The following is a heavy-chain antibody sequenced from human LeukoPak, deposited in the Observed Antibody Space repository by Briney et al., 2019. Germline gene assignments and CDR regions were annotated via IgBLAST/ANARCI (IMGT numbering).Heavy chain of an antibody. V-gene: IGHV1-18*01. D-gene: IGHD5-18*01. CDR2: ISAYNGIT. CDR3: ARESGEDTAMVPPGYYGMDV. J-gene: IGHJ6*02. Sequence: ASVKVSCKASGYTFTSYGISWVRQAPGQGLEWMGWISAYNGITNYAQKLQGRVTMTTDTSTSTAYMELRSLRSDDTAVYYCARESGEDTAMVPPGYYGMDVWGQGTTVTVSS. CDR1: GYTFTSYG.